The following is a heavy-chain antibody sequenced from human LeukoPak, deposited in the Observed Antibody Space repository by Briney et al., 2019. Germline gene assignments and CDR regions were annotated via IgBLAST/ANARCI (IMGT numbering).Heavy chain of an antibody. CDR2: IYTSGST. J-gene: IGHJ6*03. Sequence: SETLSLTCTVSGGSISSYYWSWIRQPAGKGLEWIGRIYTSGSTNYNPSLKSRVTMSVDTSKNQFSLQLNSVTPEDTAVYYCARVHATAMVKFGKKTNYHYYYMDVWGKGTTVTVSS. CDR3: ARVHATAMVKFGKKTNYHYYYMDV. D-gene: IGHD5-18*01. CDR1: GGSISSYY. V-gene: IGHV4-4*07.